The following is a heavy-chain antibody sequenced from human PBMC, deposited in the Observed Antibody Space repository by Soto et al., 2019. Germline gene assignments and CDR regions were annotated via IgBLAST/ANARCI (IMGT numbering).Heavy chain of an antibody. CDR2: IDPSDSYT. Sequence: PEESLKISCKGSGYSFTSYWISWVRQMPGKGLEWMGRIDPSDSYTNYSPSFQGHVTISADESISTAYLQWSSLKASDTALYYCARHRGRGGLANRMDVWGEGTTVTLCS. J-gene: IGHJ6*03. CDR3: ARHRGRGGLANRMDV. V-gene: IGHV5-10-1*01. CDR1: GYSFTSYW. D-gene: IGHD1-26*01.